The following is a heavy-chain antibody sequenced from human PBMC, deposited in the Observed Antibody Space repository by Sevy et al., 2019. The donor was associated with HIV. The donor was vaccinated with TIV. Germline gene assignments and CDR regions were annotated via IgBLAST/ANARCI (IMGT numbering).Heavy chain of an antibody. CDR1: GFSFSNYG. Sequence: GGSLRLSCVASGFSFSNYGMHWVRQAPGKGLEWVADIWSDGSIKYYADSVRGRFDISRDNSKNTVYLQMNSLRVEDTAIYSCARESGSNWYFDLWGRGTLVTVSS. CDR2: IWSDGSIK. D-gene: IGHD1-26*01. V-gene: IGHV3-33*01. CDR3: ARESGSNWYFDL. J-gene: IGHJ2*01.